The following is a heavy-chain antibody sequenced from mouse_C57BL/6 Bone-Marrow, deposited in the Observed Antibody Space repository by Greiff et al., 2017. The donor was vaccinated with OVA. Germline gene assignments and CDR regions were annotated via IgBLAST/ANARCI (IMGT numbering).Heavy chain of an antibody. D-gene: IGHD1-1*01. J-gene: IGHJ1*03. V-gene: IGHV1-76*01. Sequence: VQLKESGAELVRPGASVKLSCKASGYTFTDYYINWVKQRPGQGLEWIARIYPGSGNTYYNEKFKGKATLTAEKSSSTAYMQLSSLTSEDSAVYFCARQVAKNFDVWGTGTTVTVSS. CDR3: ARQVAKNFDV. CDR2: IYPGSGNT. CDR1: GYTFTDYY.